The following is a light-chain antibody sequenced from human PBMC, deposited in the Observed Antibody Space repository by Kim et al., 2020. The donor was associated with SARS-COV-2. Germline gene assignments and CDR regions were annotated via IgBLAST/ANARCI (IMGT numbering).Light chain of an antibody. Sequence: SYELTQPPSASVSPGQTARITCSGDALPKQYAYWYQQKPGQAPVLVIYKDSERPSGIPERFSGSSSGTTVTLTISGVQAEDEADYYCQSADSSGTYVVFG. CDR2: KDS. J-gene: IGLJ2*01. V-gene: IGLV3-25*03. CDR3: QSADSSGTYVV. CDR1: ALPKQY.